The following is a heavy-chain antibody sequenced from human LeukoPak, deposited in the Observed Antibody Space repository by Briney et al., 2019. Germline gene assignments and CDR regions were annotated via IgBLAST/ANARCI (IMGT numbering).Heavy chain of an antibody. CDR3: ARDQDHSSSSFYYYMDV. V-gene: IGHV4-39*07. J-gene: IGHJ6*03. CDR1: GGSISSSSYY. Sequence: SETLSLTCTVSGGSISSSSYYWGWIRQPPGKGLEWIGSIYYSGSTYYNPSLKSRVTISVDTSKNQFSLKLSSVTAADTAVYYCARDQDHSSSSFYYYMDVWGKGTTVTVSS. CDR2: IYYSGST. D-gene: IGHD6-6*01.